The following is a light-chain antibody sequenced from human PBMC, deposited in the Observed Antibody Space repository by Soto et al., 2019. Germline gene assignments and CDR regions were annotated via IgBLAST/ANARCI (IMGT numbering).Light chain of an antibody. CDR2: KVS. V-gene: IGKV2-30*01. Sequence: VVLTQSPLSLPVTLGQPASISCRSSQSLVNGAGDTYLSWLHQRPGQSPRRLIYKVSNRDSGVPDRFSGSGSVSDFTLTITRVEAEDIGTYYCMQGTHWPPYTFGQGARLEIK. J-gene: IGKJ2*01. CDR1: QSLVNGAGDTY. CDR3: MQGTHWPPYT.